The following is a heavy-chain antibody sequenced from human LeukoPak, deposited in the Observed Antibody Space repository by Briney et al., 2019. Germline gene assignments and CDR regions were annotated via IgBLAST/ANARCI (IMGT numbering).Heavy chain of an antibody. CDR2: INAGNGNT. CDR3: ARDHEEKVAGLYYFDY. J-gene: IGHJ4*02. D-gene: IGHD6-19*01. V-gene: IGHV1-3*01. CDR1: GYTFTSYA. Sequence: ASVKVSCKASGYTFTSYAMHWVRQAPGQRLEWMGWINAGNGNTKYSQKFQGRVTITRDTSASTAYMELSSLRSEDTAVYYCARDHEEKVAGLYYFDYWGQGTLVTVSS.